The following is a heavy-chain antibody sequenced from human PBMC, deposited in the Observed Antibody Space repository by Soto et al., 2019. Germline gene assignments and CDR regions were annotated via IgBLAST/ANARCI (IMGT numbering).Heavy chain of an antibody. CDR2: IKQDGSEK. V-gene: IGHV3-7*03. D-gene: IGHD3-16*02. CDR1: GFTLSSYW. Sequence: PGGSLRLSCAASGFTLSSYWMSWVRQAPGKGLEWVANIKQDGSEKYYVDSVKGRFTISRDNAKNSLYLQMNSLRAEDTAVYYCARDYLAFDIWGQGTMVNV. CDR3: ARDYLAFDI. J-gene: IGHJ3*02.